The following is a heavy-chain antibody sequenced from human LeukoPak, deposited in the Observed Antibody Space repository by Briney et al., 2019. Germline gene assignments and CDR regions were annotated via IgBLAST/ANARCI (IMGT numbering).Heavy chain of an antibody. CDR3: AKDLETAAGTNYYYGMDV. J-gene: IGHJ6*04. Sequence: PGRSLRLSCAASGVTFSSYGMHWVRQAPGKGLEWVAVISYDGSNKYYADSVKGRFTISRDNSKNTLYLQMNSLRAEDTAVYYCAKDLETAAGTNYYYGMDVWGKGTTVTVSS. V-gene: IGHV3-30*18. CDR2: ISYDGSNK. CDR1: GVTFSSYG. D-gene: IGHD6-13*01.